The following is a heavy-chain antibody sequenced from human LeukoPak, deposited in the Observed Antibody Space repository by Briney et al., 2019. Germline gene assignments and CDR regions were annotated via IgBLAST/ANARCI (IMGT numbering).Heavy chain of an antibody. D-gene: IGHD3-10*01. CDR2: INPNSGGT. CDR3: GGGDITLVRGVMNY. J-gene: IGHJ4*02. CDR1: GYTFTGYY. V-gene: IGHV1-2*02. Sequence: ASVKVSCKASGYTFTGYYMHWVRQAPGQGLEWMGWINPNSGGTHYAQKFQGRVTMTRDTPISTDYMELGRMRSDDTAVYYCGGGDITLVRGVMNYWGKGTLVTVSS.